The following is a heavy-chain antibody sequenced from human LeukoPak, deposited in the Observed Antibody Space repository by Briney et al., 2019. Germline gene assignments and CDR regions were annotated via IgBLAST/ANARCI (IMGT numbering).Heavy chain of an antibody. J-gene: IGHJ4*02. V-gene: IGHV4-61*02. CDR3: ARGAPYLDY. CDR1: GGSISSGSYY. CDR2: IYTSGST. D-gene: IGHD3-16*01. Sequence: SQTLSLTCTVSGGSISSGSYYWSWIRQPAGKGLEWIGRIYTSGSTNYNPSLKSRVTISVDTSKNQFSLKLSSVTAADTAVYYCARGAPYLDYWGQGTLVTVSS.